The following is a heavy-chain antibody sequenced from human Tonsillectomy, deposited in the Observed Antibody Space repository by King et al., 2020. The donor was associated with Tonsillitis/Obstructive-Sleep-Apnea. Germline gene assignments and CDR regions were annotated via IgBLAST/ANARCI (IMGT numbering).Heavy chain of an antibody. J-gene: IGHJ5*02. V-gene: IGHV3-30*18. Sequence: VQLVESGGGVVQPGRSLRLSCAASGFTFSSYGMHWVRQAPGKGLEWVAVISYDGSNKYYADSVKGRFTISRDNSKNTLYLQMNSLRAEDTAVYYCAKALITGTTDCLFYPWGQGTLVTVSS. CDR2: ISYDGSNK. CDR3: AKALITGTTDCLFYP. D-gene: IGHD1-7*01. CDR1: GFTFSSYG.